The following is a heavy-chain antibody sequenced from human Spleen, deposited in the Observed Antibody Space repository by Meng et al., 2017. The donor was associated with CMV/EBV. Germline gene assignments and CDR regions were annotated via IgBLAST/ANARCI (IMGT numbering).Heavy chain of an antibody. Sequence: SETPSLTCTVSGGSISSSSYYWGWIRQPPGKGLEWIGSIYYSGSTYYNPSLKSRVTISVDTSKNQFSLKLSSVTAADTAVYYCARVSGTTRYWGQGTLVTVSS. CDR1: GGSISSSSYY. J-gene: IGHJ4*02. V-gene: IGHV4-39*07. D-gene: IGHD1-7*01. CDR2: IYYSGST. CDR3: ARVSGTTRY.